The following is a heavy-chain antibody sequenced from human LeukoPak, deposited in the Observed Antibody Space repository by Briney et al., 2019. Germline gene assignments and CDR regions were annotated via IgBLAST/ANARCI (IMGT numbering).Heavy chain of an antibody. CDR2: INPSGGST. V-gene: IGHV1-46*01. Sequence: ASVKVSCKASGYTFTSYYMHWVRQAPGQGLEWMGIINPSGGSTSYAQKFQGRVTMTRDTSTSTVYMELSSLRSEDTAVYCCARDDRGDLLRFLEWLLYYWGQGTLVTVSS. D-gene: IGHD3-3*01. CDR3: ARDDRGDLLRFLEWLLYY. CDR1: GYTFTSYY. J-gene: IGHJ4*02.